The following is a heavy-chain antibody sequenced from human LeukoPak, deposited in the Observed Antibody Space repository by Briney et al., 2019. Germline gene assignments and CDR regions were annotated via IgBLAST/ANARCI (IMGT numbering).Heavy chain of an antibody. CDR1: GGSISGNW. D-gene: IGHD3-22*01. Sequence: SETLSLTCTVSGGSISGNWWSWIRQPAGKGLEWIGRFFPGGSTNYNPSLKSRVTMSVDTSKNQFSLKLGSVTAADTAIYYCARYDSSGFDYWGQGTLVTVSS. CDR2: FFPGGST. J-gene: IGHJ4*02. V-gene: IGHV4-4*07. CDR3: ARYDSSGFDY.